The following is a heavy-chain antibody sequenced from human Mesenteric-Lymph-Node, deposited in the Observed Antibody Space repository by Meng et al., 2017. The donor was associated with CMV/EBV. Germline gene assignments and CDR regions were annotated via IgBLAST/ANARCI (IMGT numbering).Heavy chain of an antibody. CDR3: AKDSYGSGSYYNMGDAFDI. D-gene: IGHD3-10*01. J-gene: IGHJ3*02. V-gene: IGHV3-30*02. CDR1: GFTFSNYG. CDR2: IRYDAMSNT. Sequence: GESLKISCEASGFTFSNYGMHWVRQAPGKGLEWVACIRYDAMSNTYYADSVKGRFTISRDNSKNTLYLQMNSLRAEDTAVYYCAKDSYGSGSYYNMGDAFDIWGQGTMVTVSS.